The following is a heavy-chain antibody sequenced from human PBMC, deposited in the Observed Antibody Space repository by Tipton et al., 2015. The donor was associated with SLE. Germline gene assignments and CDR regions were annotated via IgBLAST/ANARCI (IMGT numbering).Heavy chain of an antibody. J-gene: IGHJ4*02. Sequence: LRLSCAASGFTFSSYAMSWIRQPPGKGLEWIGYIYHSGSTYYNPSLKSRVTISVDRSKNQFSLKLSSVTAADTAVYYCARRGRTVELDYWGQGTLVTVSS. CDR2: IYHSGST. CDR3: ARRGRTVELDY. D-gene: IGHD1-26*01. CDR1: GFTFSSYA. V-gene: IGHV4-30-2*01.